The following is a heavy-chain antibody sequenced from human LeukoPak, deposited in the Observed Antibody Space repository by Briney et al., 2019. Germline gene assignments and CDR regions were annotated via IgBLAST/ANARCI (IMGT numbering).Heavy chain of an antibody. V-gene: IGHV4-59*01. D-gene: IGHD3-22*01. Sequence: SETLSLTCTVSGGSISSYYWSWIRQPPGKGLEWIGYIFYSGSAIYNPSLKSRVTISVDTSKNQFSLELTSVTAADTAVYYCARKSGYYGSFDYWGQGTLVTVSS. CDR3: ARKSGYYGSFDY. J-gene: IGHJ4*02. CDR2: IFYSGSA. CDR1: GGSISSYY.